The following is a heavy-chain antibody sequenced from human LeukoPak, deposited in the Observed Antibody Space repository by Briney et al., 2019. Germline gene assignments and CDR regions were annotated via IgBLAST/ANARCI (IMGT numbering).Heavy chain of an antibody. CDR2: ISYDGSNK. CDR3: AKETYYYGSGTPVGDY. V-gene: IGHV3-30*18. J-gene: IGHJ4*02. CDR1: GFTFSNYW. Sequence: GGSLRLSCAASGFTFSNYWMSWVRQAPGKGLEWVAVISYDGSNKYYADSVKGRFTISRDNSKNTLYLQMNSLRAEDTAVYYCAKETYYYGSGTPVGDYWGQGTLVTVSS. D-gene: IGHD3-10*01.